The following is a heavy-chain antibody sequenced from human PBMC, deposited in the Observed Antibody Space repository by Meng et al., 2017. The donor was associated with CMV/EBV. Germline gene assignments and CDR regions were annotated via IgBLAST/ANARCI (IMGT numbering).Heavy chain of an antibody. V-gene: IGHV4-34*01. Sequence: ESLKISCAVYGGSFSGYYWSWIRQPPGKGLEWIGEINHSGSTNYNPSLKSRVTISVDTSKNQFSLKLSSVTAADTAVYYCARAGIQLWRHFNYWGQGTLVTVSS. CDR2: INHSGST. D-gene: IGHD5-18*01. CDR3: ARAGIQLWRHFNY. J-gene: IGHJ4*02. CDR1: GGSFSGYY.